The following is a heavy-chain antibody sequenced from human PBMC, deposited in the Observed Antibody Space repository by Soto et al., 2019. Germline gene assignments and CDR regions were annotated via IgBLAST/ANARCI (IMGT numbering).Heavy chain of an antibody. CDR3: ARTLRIAAAGTLSFDI. Sequence: SETLSLTFAVYGGSFSGYYWSGIRQPPGKGLEWIGEINHSGSTNYNPSLKSRVTISVDTSKNQFSLKLSSVTAADTAVYYCARTLRIAAAGTLSFDIWGQGTMVTVSS. J-gene: IGHJ3*02. V-gene: IGHV4-34*01. CDR1: GGSFSGYY. D-gene: IGHD6-13*01. CDR2: INHSGST.